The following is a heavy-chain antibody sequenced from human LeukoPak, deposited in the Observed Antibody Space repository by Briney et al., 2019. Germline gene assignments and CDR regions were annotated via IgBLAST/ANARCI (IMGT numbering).Heavy chain of an antibody. V-gene: IGHV2-70*04. CDR1: GFSLSTTGMR. CDR2: IDWDDDK. Sequence: SGPALVKPTQTLTLTCTFSGFSLSTTGMRVNWIRQPPGKALEWLARIDWDDDKYYSTSLKTRLTISKETSKNQVVLTMTNMDPVDTATYYCARTLYFFYSGSSPFDYWGQGTLVTVSS. D-gene: IGHD3-10*01. CDR3: ARTLYFFYSGSSPFDY. J-gene: IGHJ4*02.